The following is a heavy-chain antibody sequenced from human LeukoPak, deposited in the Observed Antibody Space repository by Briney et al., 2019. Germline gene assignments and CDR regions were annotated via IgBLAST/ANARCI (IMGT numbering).Heavy chain of an antibody. CDR2: ISYDGSNN. D-gene: IGHD1-26*01. CDR1: GFTFTSHG. CDR3: ARDSSGSWGY. Sequence: SGGSLRLSCVASGFTFTSHGMHWVRQAPGKGLEWVAVISYDGSNNYSADPVKGRFTISRDNAKNSLYLQMNSLRAEGTAVYYCARDSSGSWGYWGQGTLVTVSS. J-gene: IGHJ4*02. V-gene: IGHV3-30*03.